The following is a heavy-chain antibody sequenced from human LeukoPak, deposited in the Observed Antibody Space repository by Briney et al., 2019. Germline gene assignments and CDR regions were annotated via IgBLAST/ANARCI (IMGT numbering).Heavy chain of an antibody. CDR3: VRDSSSSSTVYYYYYMDV. Sequence: SETLSLTCTVSGGSISSRPYYWGWVRQPPGKGLEWIGTISYSGTTYYNPSLKSRVTISLDTSKNQFSLKLSSVTAADTAIYYCVRDSSSSSTVYYYYYMDVWGKGTTVTVSS. J-gene: IGHJ6*03. D-gene: IGHD6-6*01. CDR2: ISYSGTT. CDR1: GGSISSRPYY. V-gene: IGHV4-39*07.